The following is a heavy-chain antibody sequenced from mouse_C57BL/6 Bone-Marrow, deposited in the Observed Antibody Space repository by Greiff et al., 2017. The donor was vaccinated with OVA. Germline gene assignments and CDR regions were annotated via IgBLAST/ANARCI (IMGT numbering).Heavy chain of an antibody. CDR1: GYTFTSYW. V-gene: IGHV1-64*01. CDR2: IHPNSGST. J-gene: IGHJ4*01. CDR3: ARGRPSYAMDY. Sequence: QVQLQQPGAELVKPGASVKLSCKASGYTFTSYWMHWVKQRPGQGLEWIGMIHPNSGSTNYNEKFKGKATLTVDQSSSTAYMQLNSLTSEDSAVYYCARGRPSYAMDYWGQGTSVTVSS.